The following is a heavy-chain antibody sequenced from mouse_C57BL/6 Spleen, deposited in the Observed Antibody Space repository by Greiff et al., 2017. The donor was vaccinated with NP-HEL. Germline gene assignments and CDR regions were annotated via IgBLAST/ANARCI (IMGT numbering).Heavy chain of an antibody. Sequence: VQLQQSGPELVKPGDSVKISCKASGYSFTGYFMNWVMQSHGKSLEWIGRINPYNGDTFYNQKFKGKATLTVDKSSSTAHMGSRSTTSEDSAVYYCARDYINYLFAYWGQGTLVTVSA. D-gene: IGHD2-5*01. V-gene: IGHV1-20*01. CDR1: GYSFTGYF. CDR3: ARDYINYLFAY. CDR2: INPYNGDT. J-gene: IGHJ3*01.